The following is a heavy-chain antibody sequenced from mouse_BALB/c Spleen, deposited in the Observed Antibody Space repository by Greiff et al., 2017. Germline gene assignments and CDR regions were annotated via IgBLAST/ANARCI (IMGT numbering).Heavy chain of an antibody. J-gene: IGHJ4*01. CDR3: ARDFLRALDY. V-gene: IGHV3-6*02. D-gene: IGHD1-1*01. CDR1: GYSITSGYY. CDR2: ISYDGSN. Sequence: ESGPGLVKPSQSLSLTCSVTGYSITSGYYWNWIRQFPGNKLEWMGYISYDGSNNYNPSLKNRISITRDTSKNQFFLKLNSVTTEDTATYYCARDFLRALDYWGQGTSVTVSS.